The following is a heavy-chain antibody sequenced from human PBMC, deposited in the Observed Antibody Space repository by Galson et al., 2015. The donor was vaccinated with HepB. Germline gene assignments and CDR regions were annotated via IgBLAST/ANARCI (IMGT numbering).Heavy chain of an antibody. D-gene: IGHD1-14*01. CDR1: GFTVSSNY. CDR2: IYSGGST. J-gene: IGHJ6*02. V-gene: IGHV3-66*01. Sequence: SLRLSCAASGFTVSSNYMSWVRQAPGKGLEWVSVIYSGGSTYYADSVKGRFTISRDNSKNTLYLQMNSLRAEDTAVYYCARDAEDYYGMDVWGQGTTVTVSS. CDR3: ARDAEDYYGMDV.